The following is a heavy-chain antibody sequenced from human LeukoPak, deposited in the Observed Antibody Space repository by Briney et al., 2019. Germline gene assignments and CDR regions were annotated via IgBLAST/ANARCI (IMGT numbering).Heavy chain of an antibody. V-gene: IGHV4-34*01. D-gene: IGHD6-6*01. CDR1: GGSFSGYY. J-gene: IGHJ4*02. CDR3: ARGIAAQD. CDR2: INHSGST. Sequence: SETLSLTRAVYGGSFSGYYWSWIRQPPGKGLEWIGEINHSGSTNYNPSLKSRVTISVDTSKNQFSLKLSSVTAADTAVYYCARGIAAQDWGQGTLVTVSS.